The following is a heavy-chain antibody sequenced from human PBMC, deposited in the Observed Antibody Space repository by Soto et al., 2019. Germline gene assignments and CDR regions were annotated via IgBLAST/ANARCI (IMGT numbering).Heavy chain of an antibody. J-gene: IGHJ6*02. CDR2: ISGSGGST. CDR3: AKDQNDDFWSGYWVKDYYYGMDV. V-gene: IGHV3-23*01. Sequence: GGSLRLSCAASGFTFSSYAMSWVRQAPGKGLEWVSAISGSGGSTYYADSVKGRFTISRDNSENTLYLQMNSLRAEDTAVYYCAKDQNDDFWSGYWVKDYYYGMDVWGQGTTVTVSS. CDR1: GFTFSSYA. D-gene: IGHD3-3*01.